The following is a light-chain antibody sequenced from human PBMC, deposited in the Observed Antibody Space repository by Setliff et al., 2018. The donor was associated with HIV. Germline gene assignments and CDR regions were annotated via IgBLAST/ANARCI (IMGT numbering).Light chain of an antibody. J-gene: IGLJ1*01. V-gene: IGLV2-11*01. Sequence: QSVLTQPRSVSGSPGQSVTISCTGTSSDVGGYNFDSWYQQRPGKAPKLMIYDVTKRPSGVPDRFSGSKSGNTASLTISGLQAEDEADYYCCSYAGSHTFVFGTGTKVTVL. CDR3: CSYAGSHTFV. CDR2: DVT. CDR1: SSDVGGYNF.